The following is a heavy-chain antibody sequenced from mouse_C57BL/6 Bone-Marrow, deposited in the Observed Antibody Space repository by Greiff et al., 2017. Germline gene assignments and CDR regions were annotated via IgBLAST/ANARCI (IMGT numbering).Heavy chain of an antibody. D-gene: IGHD1-1*01. Sequence: EVKLMESGGGLVQPGGSLKLSCAASGFTFSDYGMAWVRQAPQKRPEWVAFISNLAYSIYYADTVTGRFTISRENAKNTLYLEMSSLRSEDTAMYYCAGRPTVVDFDVWGTGTTVTVSS. CDR2: ISNLAYSI. CDR1: GFTFSDYG. J-gene: IGHJ1*03. V-gene: IGHV5-15*01. CDR3: AGRPTVVDFDV.